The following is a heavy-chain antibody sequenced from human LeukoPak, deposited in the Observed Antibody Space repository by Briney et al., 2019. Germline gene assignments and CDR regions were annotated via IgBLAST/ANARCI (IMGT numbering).Heavy chain of an antibody. CDR2: INAGNGNT. V-gene: IGHV1-3*01. D-gene: IGHD2-2*01. CDR1: GYTFTSYA. CDR3: ARGAPREYQLLNY. Sequence: GASVKVSCKASGYTFTSYAMHWVRQAPGQRLEWMGWINAGNGNTKYSQKFQGRVTITRDTSASTAYMELSSLRSEDTAVYYCARGAPREYQLLNYWGQGTLVTVSS. J-gene: IGHJ4*02.